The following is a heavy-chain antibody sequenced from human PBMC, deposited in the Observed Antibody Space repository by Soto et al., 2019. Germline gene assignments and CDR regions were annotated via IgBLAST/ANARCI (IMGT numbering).Heavy chain of an antibody. CDR2: IYYTGST. D-gene: IGHD3-10*01. V-gene: IGHV4-59*01. J-gene: IGHJ4*02. CDR3: ARALPMVRGVISYYFDF. Sequence: PSETLSLTCTVSGGSISSYYWSWVRRPPGKGLEWIGYIYYTGSTNYNPSLKSRVTISVDTSKNQFSLKLSSVTAADTAVYYCARALPMVRGVISYYFDFWGQGTLVTVSS. CDR1: GGSISSYY.